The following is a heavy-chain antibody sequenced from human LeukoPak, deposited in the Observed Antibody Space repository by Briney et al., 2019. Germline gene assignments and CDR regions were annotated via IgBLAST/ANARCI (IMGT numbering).Heavy chain of an antibody. CDR1: SGSISDNNYF. D-gene: IGHD3-22*01. Sequence: SETLSLTCTVSSGSISDNNYFWGWIRQPPGKGLEWIGTIYYSGSTYYNPSLKSRVTISLDTSKNQFSLKLSSVTAADTAVYYCAAKYYYDSSGFSWYFDLWGRGTLVTVSS. V-gene: IGHV4-39*07. CDR2: IYYSGST. CDR3: AAKYYYDSSGFSWYFDL. J-gene: IGHJ2*01.